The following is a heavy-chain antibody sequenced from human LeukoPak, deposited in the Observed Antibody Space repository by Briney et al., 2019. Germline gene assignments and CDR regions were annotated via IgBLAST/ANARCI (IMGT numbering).Heavy chain of an antibody. CDR2: ISHDGTYK. D-gene: IGHD3-22*01. J-gene: IGHJ4*02. CDR3: ANSLYYDTRGYQIDY. Sequence: PGRSLRLSCAASGFSFNNYGMHRVRQAPGKGLEWVAVISHDGTYKYYADSVKGRFTISRVNSKNTLYMEMNSLRPEDTAVYYCANSLYYDTRGYQIDYWGQGTLVTVSS. V-gene: IGHV3-30*18. CDR1: GFSFNNYG.